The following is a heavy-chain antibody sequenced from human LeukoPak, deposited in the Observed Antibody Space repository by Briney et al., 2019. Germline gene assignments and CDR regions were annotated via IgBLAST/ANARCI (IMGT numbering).Heavy chain of an antibody. CDR1: GYTFTGYY. CDR2: INPNSGGT. D-gene: IGHD3-10*01. CDR3: AVHHYGSGSHRIDY. V-gene: IGHV1-2*02. J-gene: IGHJ4*02. Sequence: GASVKVSCKXSGYTFTGYYMHWVRQAPGQGLERMGWINPNSGGTNYSQKVQGRVSMTRDTSISTAYMELSRLRSDDTAVYYCAVHHYGSGSHRIDYWGQGTLVTVSS.